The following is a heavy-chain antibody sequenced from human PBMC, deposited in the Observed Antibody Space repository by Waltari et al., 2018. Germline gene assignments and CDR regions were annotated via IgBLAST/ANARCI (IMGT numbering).Heavy chain of an antibody. V-gene: IGHV1-69*08. CDR1: GGTFSSYA. CDR2: IIPIFGPA. CDR3: ARAVRDVLAVWGDYYGMDV. Sequence: QVQLVQSGAEVKKPGSSVKVSCKASGGTFSSYAISWVRQAPGQGLEGMGRIIPIFGPANYAQKCQGRVTITADKSTSTAYMELSSLRSEDTAVYYCARAVRDVLAVWGDYYGMDVWGQGTTVTVPS. D-gene: IGHD3-16*01. J-gene: IGHJ6*02.